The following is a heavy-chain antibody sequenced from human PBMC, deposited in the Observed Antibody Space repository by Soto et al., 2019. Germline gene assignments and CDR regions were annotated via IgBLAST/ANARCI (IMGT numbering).Heavy chain of an antibody. CDR3: ARSGRPAVIAADY. V-gene: IGHV4-59*01. CDR2: IYYSGST. CDR1: GGSISSYY. D-gene: IGHD6-13*01. Sequence: KPSETLSLTCTVSGGSISSYYWSWIRQPPGKGLEWIGYIYYSGSTNYNPSLKSRVTISVDTSKNQFSLKLSSVTAADTAVYYCARSGRPAVIAADYWGQGTLVTVSS. J-gene: IGHJ4*02.